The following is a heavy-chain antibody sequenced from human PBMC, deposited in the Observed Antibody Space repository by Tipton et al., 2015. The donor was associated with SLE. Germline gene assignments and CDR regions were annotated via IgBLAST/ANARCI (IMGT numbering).Heavy chain of an antibody. CDR2: ISWNSGSI. CDR1: GFTFDDYA. Sequence: RSLRLSCAASGFTFDDYAMHWVRQAPGKGLEWISGISWNSGSIGYADSVKGRFTISRDNAKNSLYLQMNSLRSEDTALYYCAKDGGDYGDSGAYWGQGTLVTVSS. J-gene: IGHJ4*02. D-gene: IGHD4-17*01. CDR3: AKDGGDYGDSGAY. V-gene: IGHV3-9*01.